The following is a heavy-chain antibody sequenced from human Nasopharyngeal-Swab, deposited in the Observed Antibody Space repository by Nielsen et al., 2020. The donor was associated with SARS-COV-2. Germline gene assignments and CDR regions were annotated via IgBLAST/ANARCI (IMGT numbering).Heavy chain of an antibody. V-gene: IGHV6-1*01. CDR3: ARGYLKSGMGV. D-gene: IGHD1-1*01. Sequence: SETLSLTCAISGDSVSSTSTGWNWIRQSPSRGLEWLGRTYYGSKRYTDYAVSVKSRITINADTSKNQFSLQLNSVNPEDTAVYYCARGYLKSGMGVWGQGTTVTVSS. J-gene: IGHJ6*02. CDR2: TYYGSKRYT. CDR1: GDSVSSTSTG.